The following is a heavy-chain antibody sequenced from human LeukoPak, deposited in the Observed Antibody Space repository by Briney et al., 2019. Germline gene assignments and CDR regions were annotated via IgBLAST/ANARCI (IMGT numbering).Heavy chain of an antibody. CDR1: GGSISSYY. CDR2: IYYSGST. CDR3: ARGAPAYYYDSSGPLNDY. V-gene: IGHV4-59*01. Sequence: SETLSLTRTVSGGSISSYYWSWIRQPPGKGLEWIGYIYYSGSTNYNPSLKSRVTISVDTSKNQFSLKLSSVTAADTAVYYCARGAPAYYYDSSGPLNDYWGQGTLVTVSS. J-gene: IGHJ4*02. D-gene: IGHD3-22*01.